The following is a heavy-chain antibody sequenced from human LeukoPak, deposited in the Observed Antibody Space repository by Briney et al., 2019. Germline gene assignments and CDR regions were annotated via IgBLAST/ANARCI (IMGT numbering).Heavy chain of an antibody. Sequence: GGSLRLSCAASGFTFSSDAMSWVRQAPGKGLEWVSAISGSGVSTYYADSVKGRFTISRDNAKNSLYLQMNSLRAEDTAVYYCARERELRYYMDVWGKGTTVTISS. V-gene: IGHV3-23*01. CDR1: GFTFSSDA. CDR3: ARERELRYYMDV. CDR2: ISGSGVST. D-gene: IGHD1-7*01. J-gene: IGHJ6*03.